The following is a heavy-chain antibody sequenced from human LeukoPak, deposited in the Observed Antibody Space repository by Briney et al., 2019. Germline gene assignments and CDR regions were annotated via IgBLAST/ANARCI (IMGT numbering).Heavy chain of an antibody. J-gene: IGHJ6*03. CDR2: ISHDGTND. Sequence: PGGSLRLSCAASGSTFRNHAIHWVRQAPGKGLEWVTVISHDGTNDYYRDSVKGRFTISRGNSKNTVLLQMNSLSPDDTAVYYCVGSPTYYYMDVWGKGTTVTVSS. CDR1: GSTFRNHA. D-gene: IGHD3-10*01. V-gene: IGHV3-30*04. CDR3: VGSPTYYYMDV.